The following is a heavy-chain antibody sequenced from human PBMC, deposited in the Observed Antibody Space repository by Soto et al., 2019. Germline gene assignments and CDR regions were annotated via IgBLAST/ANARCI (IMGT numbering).Heavy chain of an antibody. J-gene: IGHJ4*02. V-gene: IGHV4-59*08. D-gene: IGHD1-1*01. CDR3: ARRYGYSFDY. CDR1: GGSISSYY. CDR2: IYYSGST. Sequence: WETLSLTCTVSGGSISSYYWSWIRQPPGKGLEWIGYIYYSGSTNYNPSLKSRVTISVDTSKNQFSLKLSSVTAADTAVYYCARRYGYSFDYWGQGMMVTVSS.